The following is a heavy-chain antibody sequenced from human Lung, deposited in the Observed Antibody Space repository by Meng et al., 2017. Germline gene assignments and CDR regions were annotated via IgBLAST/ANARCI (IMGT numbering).Heavy chain of an antibody. D-gene: IGHD3-10*01. J-gene: IGHJ4*02. CDR3: TRVRGSGSYYDH. V-gene: IGHV3-49*03. Sequence: GESLKISCTASGFTFGDYAMGWFRQAPGKGLEWVGFIRSKAYGGTTEYAASVKGRFTISRDDSNSIAYLQMNSLKTEDTAVYYCTRVRGSGSYYDHWGQGTLVTVSS. CDR1: GFTFGDYA. CDR2: IRSKAYGGTT.